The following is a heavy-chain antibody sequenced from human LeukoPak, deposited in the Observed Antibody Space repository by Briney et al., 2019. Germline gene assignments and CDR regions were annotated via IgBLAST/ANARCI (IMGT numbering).Heavy chain of an antibody. Sequence: GGSLRLSCAASGYTFSSYSINWVRQAPGKGLEWVSSISVRSNYIYYADSVRGRFRISRDDARDSLYLQMNSLRAEDTAVYYCVRLRRNSDTSGFYYYYDFWGQGTLVAVSS. CDR1: GYTFSSYS. CDR2: ISVRSNYI. V-gene: IGHV3-21*01. J-gene: IGHJ4*02. CDR3: VRLRRNSDTSGFYYYYDF. D-gene: IGHD3-22*01.